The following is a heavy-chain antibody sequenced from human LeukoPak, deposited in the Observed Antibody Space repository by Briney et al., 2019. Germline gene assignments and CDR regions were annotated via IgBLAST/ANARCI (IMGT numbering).Heavy chain of an antibody. CDR2: INHSGST. D-gene: IGHD3-10*01. CDR1: GGSVSSYY. Sequence: SETLSLTCTVSGGSVSSYYWSWIRQPPGKGLEWIGEINHSGSTNYNPSLKSRVTISVDTSKNQFSLKLSSVTAADTAVYYCAGTKSTSGSSLRHFDYWGQGTLVTVSS. J-gene: IGHJ4*02. CDR3: AGTKSTSGSSLRHFDY. V-gene: IGHV4-34*01.